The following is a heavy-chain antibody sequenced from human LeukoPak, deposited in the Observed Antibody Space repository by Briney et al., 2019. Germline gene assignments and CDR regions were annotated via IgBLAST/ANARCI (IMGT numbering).Heavy chain of an antibody. D-gene: IGHD4-17*01. V-gene: IGHV4-59*01. CDR2: IYHSGST. Sequence: SETLSLTCTVSGGSISSYYWSWIRQPPGKGLEWIGYIYHSGSTKYNPSLKSRVTISVDTSKNQFSLKLSSVTAADTAVYYCARATVTTFFDYWGQGTLVTVSS. CDR1: GGSISSYY. CDR3: ARATVTTFFDY. J-gene: IGHJ4*02.